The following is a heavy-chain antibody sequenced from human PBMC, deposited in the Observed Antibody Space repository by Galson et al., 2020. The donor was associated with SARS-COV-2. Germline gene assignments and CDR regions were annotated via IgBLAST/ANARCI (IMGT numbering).Heavy chain of an antibody. CDR2: IYSSGSA. D-gene: IGHD3-3*01. J-gene: IGHJ4*02. CDR1: GASVTGTTYY. CDR3: AGYDFWSASYS. Sequence: SETLSLTCTVSGASVTGTTYYWNWIRQPAGKGLEWIGHIYSSGSANYNPSLKSRATISVDTSKSHFSLKLSSVTAADTAVYYCAGYDFWSASYSWGQGTLVTVAS. V-gene: IGHV4-61*09.